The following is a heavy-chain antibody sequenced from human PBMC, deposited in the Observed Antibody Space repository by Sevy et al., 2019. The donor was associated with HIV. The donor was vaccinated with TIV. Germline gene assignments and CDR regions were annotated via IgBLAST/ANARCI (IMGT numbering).Heavy chain of an antibody. D-gene: IGHD7-27*01. J-gene: IGHJ4*02. V-gene: IGHV3-33*01. Sequence: GGSLRLSCVASGFTFSDYGMHWVRQAPGKGLEWVAVIWYDGTNKKYADSVKGQFTITKDNVKNTLYLQMSSRRAEDTAVYYCTRAVRLGIPYVEYWGQGALVTVSS. CDR3: TRAVRLGIPYVEY. CDR2: IWYDGTNK. CDR1: GFTFSDYG.